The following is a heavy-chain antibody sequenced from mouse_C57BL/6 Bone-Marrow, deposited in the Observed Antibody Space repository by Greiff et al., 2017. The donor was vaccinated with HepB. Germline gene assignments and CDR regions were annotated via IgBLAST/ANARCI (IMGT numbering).Heavy chain of an antibody. CDR2: IDPETGGT. V-gene: IGHV1-15*01. CDR3: TRDHYGSSYGGYFDY. J-gene: IGHJ2*01. Sequence: QVQLQQSGAELVRPGASVTLSCKASGYTFTDYEMHWVKQTPVHGLEWIGAIDPETGGTAYNQKFKGKAILTADKSSSTAYMELRSLTSEDSAVYYCTRDHYGSSYGGYFDYWGQGTTLTVSS. D-gene: IGHD1-1*01. CDR1: GYTFTDYE.